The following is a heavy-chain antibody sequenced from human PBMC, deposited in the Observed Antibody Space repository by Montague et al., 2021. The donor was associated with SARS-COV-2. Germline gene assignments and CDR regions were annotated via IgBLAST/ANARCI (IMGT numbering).Heavy chain of an antibody. CDR3: AHKYSSFTGPYFDL. Sequence: PALVKPTQTLTLTCTFSGFSLSTSGVGVGWIRQPPGKALEWLALIYWDDDKRYSPSLKSRLTITKDTSKNQVVLTMTNMDPVDTATYYCAHKYSSFTGPYFDLWGKGTLIAVSS. D-gene: IGHD6-6*01. CDR1: GFSLSTSGVG. J-gene: IGHJ4*02. CDR2: IYWDDDK. V-gene: IGHV2-5*02.